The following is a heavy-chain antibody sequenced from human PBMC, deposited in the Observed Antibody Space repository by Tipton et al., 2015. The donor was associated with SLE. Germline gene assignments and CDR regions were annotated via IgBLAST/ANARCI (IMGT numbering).Heavy chain of an antibody. Sequence: SLRLSRAASGFTFRKYWMSWVRQTPGKGLEWVANIKQDGSEKYYVDSLKGRFTISRDNAKNSLYLQMNSLRAEDTALYYCAKDLSSWYPRGMDVWGKGTTVTVSS. CDR1: GFTFRKYW. V-gene: IGHV3-7*03. J-gene: IGHJ6*04. CDR3: AKDLSSWYPRGMDV. CDR2: IKQDGSEK. D-gene: IGHD6-13*01.